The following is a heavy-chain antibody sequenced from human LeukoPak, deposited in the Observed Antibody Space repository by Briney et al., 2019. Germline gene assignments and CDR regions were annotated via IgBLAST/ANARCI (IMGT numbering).Heavy chain of an antibody. CDR1: GFTFSSSA. CDR2: ISNNGGYT. CDR3: AKKSGDHFHFDF. V-gene: IGHV3-23*01. Sequence: GGSLRLSCVASGFTFSSSAMSWVRQAPGKGLEWVSAISNNGGYTYYADSVQGRFTISRDNSKSTLYLQMNSLRAEDTAVYHCAKKSGDHFHFDFWGQGTLVTVSS. D-gene: IGHD2-21*01. J-gene: IGHJ4*02.